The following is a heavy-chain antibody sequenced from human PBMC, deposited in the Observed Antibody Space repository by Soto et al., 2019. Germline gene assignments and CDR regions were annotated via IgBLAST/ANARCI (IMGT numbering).Heavy chain of an antibody. V-gene: IGHV3-48*03. CDR2: ISVSGRTI. D-gene: IGHD6-19*01. CDR1: GCIFSNYE. J-gene: IGHJ5*02. Sequence: DVHLVESGGGLVQPGGCLRLSCTASGCIFSNYEMNWVRQAPGKGLEWVAYISVSGRTIYYADSVKGRFTISRDHDKKSLFIQMDSLRAEDPAVYHCARAGSRNTPLAGLYTGFDPWGQGPQVTVSS. CDR3: ARAGSRNTPLAGLYTGFDP.